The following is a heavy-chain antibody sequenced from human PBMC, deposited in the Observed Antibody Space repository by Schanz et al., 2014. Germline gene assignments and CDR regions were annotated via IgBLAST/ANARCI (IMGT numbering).Heavy chain of an antibody. J-gene: IGHJ4*02. V-gene: IGHV3-23*04. CDR2: IIGSGGNT. Sequence: EVQLVESGGGLVKPGGSLRLSCAASGFIFNDYYMNWIRQAPGKGLEWVSSIIGSGGNTFYADSVKGRFTISRDNSKNTLYLQMNSLRAEDTAVYYCAKQDGYIVVVPVDYWGQGTLVTVSS. CDR1: GFIFNDYY. D-gene: IGHD2-2*01. CDR3: AKQDGYIVVVPVDY.